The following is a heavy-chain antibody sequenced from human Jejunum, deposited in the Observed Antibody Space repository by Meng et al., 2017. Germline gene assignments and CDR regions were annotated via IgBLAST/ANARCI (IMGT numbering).Heavy chain of an antibody. CDR1: GFTLIRNA. CDR2: LDASGAS. CDR3: VRGTNSWYSFAS. J-gene: IGHJ4*02. Sequence: EVQLVGSGGALDQPGGSLRLSCAASGFTLIRNAMHWVRQGPGKGLEWVSGLDASGASFYSDSVRGRFTISTDFAKNFLYLQMNSLRAGDTAVYYCVRGTNSWYSFASWGQGTLVTVSS. D-gene: IGHD2-21*01. V-gene: IGHV3-13*01.